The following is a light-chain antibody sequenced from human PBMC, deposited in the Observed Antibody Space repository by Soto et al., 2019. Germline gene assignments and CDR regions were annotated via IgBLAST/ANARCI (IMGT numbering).Light chain of an antibody. V-gene: IGKV3-20*01. CDR1: QSVSSSY. CDR3: HQYGTSPKT. Sequence: EIVLTQSPGTLSLSPGERATLSCRASQSVSSSYLAWYQHKPGQAPRLLIYGVSSRATGLPDRFSGSGSGTHLTLTIRRLEPEDFAVYYCHQYGTSPKTFGQGTKVEIK. CDR2: GVS. J-gene: IGKJ1*01.